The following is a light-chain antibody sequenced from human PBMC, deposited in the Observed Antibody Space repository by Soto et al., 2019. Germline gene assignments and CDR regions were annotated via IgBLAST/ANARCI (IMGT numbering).Light chain of an antibody. J-gene: IGKJ4*01. V-gene: IGKV2-28*01. CDR2: LGS. CDR3: MQALQLPRT. Sequence: DIVVTQSPLSLPVTPGESASISCRSSQSLLHSDEHNFLDWFLQKPGQSPQLLIYLGSNRASGVPDRFSGSGSGTVFTLKISRVEAEDVGVYYCMQALQLPRTFGGGTKVEIK. CDR1: QSLLHSDEHNF.